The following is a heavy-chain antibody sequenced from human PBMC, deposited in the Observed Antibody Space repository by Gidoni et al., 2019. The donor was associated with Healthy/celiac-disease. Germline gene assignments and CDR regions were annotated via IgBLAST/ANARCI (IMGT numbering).Heavy chain of an antibody. Sequence: AASGFTFSSYSMNCVRQAPGKGLEWVSYISSSSSTIYYADSVKGRFTISRDNAKNSLYLQMNSLRDEDTAVYYCARKGATMVRGAADYWGQGTLVTVSS. CDR1: GFTFSSYS. D-gene: IGHD3-10*01. CDR3: ARKGATMVRGAADY. J-gene: IGHJ4*02. CDR2: ISSSSSTI. V-gene: IGHV3-48*02.